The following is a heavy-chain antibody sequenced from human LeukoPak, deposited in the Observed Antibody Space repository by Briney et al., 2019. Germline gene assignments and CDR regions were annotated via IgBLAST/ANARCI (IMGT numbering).Heavy chain of an antibody. CDR3: AKSDIIVVSDAKGNWFDP. V-gene: IGHV3-23*01. Sequence: GGSLRLSCAASGFTFSSYGMSWVRQAPGKGLEWVSAISGNGGSTYYADSVKGRFAISRDTSKNTLYLQMNNLRTEDMAVYYCAKSDIIVVSDAKGNWFDPWGQGSLVTVSS. J-gene: IGHJ5*02. CDR1: GFTFSSYG. CDR2: ISGNGGST. D-gene: IGHD2-2*01.